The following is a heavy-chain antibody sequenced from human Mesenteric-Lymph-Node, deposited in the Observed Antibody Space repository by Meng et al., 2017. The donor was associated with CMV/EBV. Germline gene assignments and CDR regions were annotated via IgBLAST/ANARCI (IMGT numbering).Heavy chain of an antibody. CDR2: ISTSGDMV. CDR1: GFTFSSYW. V-gene: IGHV3-48*04. D-gene: IGHD6-19*01. CDR3: ARDRGTAVGEDGMDV. J-gene: IGHJ6*02. Sequence: GESLKISCAASGFTFSSYWMHWVRQAPGKGLEWVSYISTSGDMVSYGDSVKGRFTISRDNAKNSLFLQMNSLRADDTAVYYCARDRGTAVGEDGMDVWGQGTTVTVSS.